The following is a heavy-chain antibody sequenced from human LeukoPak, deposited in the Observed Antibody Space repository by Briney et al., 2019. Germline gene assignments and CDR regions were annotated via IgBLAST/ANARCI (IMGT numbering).Heavy chain of an antibody. CDR2: IKEDGSEK. CDR3: ARQKAVVVVAATPDEDYGDYVDYYYYMDV. D-gene: IGHD2-15*01. J-gene: IGHJ6*03. Sequence: GGSLRLSCAASGFTFSRYWMSWVRQAPGKGLEWVANIKEDGSEKYYVDSVKGRLTISRDNAKNSLSLQIKSLRAEDTAVHYCARQKAVVVVAATPDEDYGDYVDYYYYMDVWGKGTTVTVSS. CDR1: GFTFSRYW. V-gene: IGHV3-7*01.